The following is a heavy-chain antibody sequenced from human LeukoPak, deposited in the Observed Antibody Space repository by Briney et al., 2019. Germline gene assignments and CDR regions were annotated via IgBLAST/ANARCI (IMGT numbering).Heavy chain of an antibody. CDR3: ARLKFMNYYDNSGSGMDV. CDR1: GYRFTNYW. Sequence: GESLKISCKGSGYRFTNYWIGWVRQMPGRGLEWMGIIYPGDSNTKYSPSFQGQVTISADKSLSTAHLQWSSLKASDTAIYFCARLKFMNYYDNSGSGMDVWGQGTTVTVSS. CDR2: IYPGDSNT. D-gene: IGHD3-22*01. V-gene: IGHV5-51*01. J-gene: IGHJ6*02.